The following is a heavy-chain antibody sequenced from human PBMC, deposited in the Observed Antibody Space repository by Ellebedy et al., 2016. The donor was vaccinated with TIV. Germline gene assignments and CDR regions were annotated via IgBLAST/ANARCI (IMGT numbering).Heavy chain of an antibody. Sequence: GGSLRLSXAPSGFTFSSYSLDWVRQAPGKRLGWISYISPTSGSTIYYADSARGRFTISKNTAKNTLYLQMRSLRDEDTAVYYCVRGAFDNSFDIWGQGTLVTVSS. CDR1: GFTFSSYS. CDR3: VRGAFDNSFDI. J-gene: IGHJ3*02. D-gene: IGHD1-20*01. V-gene: IGHV3-48*02. CDR2: ISPTSGSTI.